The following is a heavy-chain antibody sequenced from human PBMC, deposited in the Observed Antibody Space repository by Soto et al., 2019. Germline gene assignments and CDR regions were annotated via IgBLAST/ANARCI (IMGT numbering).Heavy chain of an antibody. CDR1: GFTFSNYA. D-gene: IGHD6-13*01. CDR2: ISGSGSSI. J-gene: IGHJ5*02. V-gene: IGHV3-23*01. CDR3: AKGGDSSSWKNWFDP. Sequence: GGSLGLSCAASGFTFSNYAMTWVRQAPGKGLEWVSGISGSGSSIYYADSVKGRFTISRDNSKNTLYLQMNSLRAEDTAVYYCAKGGDSSSWKNWFDPWGQGTLVPVSS.